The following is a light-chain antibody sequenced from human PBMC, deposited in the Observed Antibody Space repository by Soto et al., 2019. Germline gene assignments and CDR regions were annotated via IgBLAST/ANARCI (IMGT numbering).Light chain of an antibody. Sequence: DIQMTQSPSSLSASVGDRVTITCRASQGIKNSLAWFQQKPGRAPKSLIYAASGLLSGVPSKFSGSGYGTDFTLTISSLQPEDFATYYCQQYNSYPFTFGQGTRLEMK. CDR2: AAS. J-gene: IGKJ5*01. V-gene: IGKV1-16*02. CDR3: QQYNSYPFT. CDR1: QGIKNS.